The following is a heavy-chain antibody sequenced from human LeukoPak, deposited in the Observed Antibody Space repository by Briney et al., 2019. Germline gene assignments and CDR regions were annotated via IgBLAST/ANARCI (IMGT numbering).Heavy chain of an antibody. J-gene: IGHJ1*01. Sequence: ASVKVSCKSSGYTFTSYAMHWVRQAPGQRLEWMGWINAGNGNTKYSQKFQGRVTITRDTSASTAYMELSSLRSEDTAVYYCASAAVAGIAEYFQHWGQGTLVTVSS. CDR1: GYTFTSYA. CDR3: ASAAVAGIAEYFQH. D-gene: IGHD6-19*01. V-gene: IGHV1-3*01. CDR2: INAGNGNT.